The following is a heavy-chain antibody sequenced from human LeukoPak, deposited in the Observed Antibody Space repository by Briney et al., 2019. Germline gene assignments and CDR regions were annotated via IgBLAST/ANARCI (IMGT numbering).Heavy chain of an antibody. Sequence: PGGSLRLSCAASGFTFSSYSMNWVRQAPGKGLEWVSYISSSSSTIYYADSVKGRFTISRDNAKNSLYLRMNSLRAEDTAVYYCARDLVYDFWSGFYGMDVWGQGTTVTVSS. V-gene: IGHV3-48*01. J-gene: IGHJ6*02. CDR2: ISSSSSTI. D-gene: IGHD3-3*01. CDR3: ARDLVYDFWSGFYGMDV. CDR1: GFTFSSYS.